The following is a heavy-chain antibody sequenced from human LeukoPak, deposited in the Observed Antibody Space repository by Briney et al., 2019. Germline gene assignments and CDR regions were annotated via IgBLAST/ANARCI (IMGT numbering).Heavy chain of an antibody. CDR1: GFTFDDYA. J-gene: IGHJ4*02. V-gene: IGHV3-9*01. CDR2: ISWNSGSI. Sequence: GGSLRLSCAASGFTFDDYAMHWVRQAPGKGLEWVSGISWNSGSIGYADSVKGRFTISRDNSKNTLYLQMNSLRAEDTAVYYCARENGAEGALDYWGQGTLVTVSS. D-gene: IGHD1-26*01. CDR3: ARENGAEGALDY.